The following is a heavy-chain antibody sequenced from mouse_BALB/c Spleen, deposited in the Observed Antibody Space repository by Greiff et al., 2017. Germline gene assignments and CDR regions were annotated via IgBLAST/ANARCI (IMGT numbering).Heavy chain of an antibody. V-gene: IGHV1-7*01. J-gene: IGHJ2*01. CDR3: ARLDGNYDFDY. CDR2: INPSTCYT. Sequence: QVQLQQSGAELAKPGASVKMSCKASGYTFTSYWMHWVKQRPGQGLEWIGYINPSTCYTEYNQKFKDKATLTADKSSSTAYMQLSSLTSEDSAVYYCARLDGNYDFDYWGQGTTLTVSS. CDR1: GYTFTSYW. D-gene: IGHD2-1*01.